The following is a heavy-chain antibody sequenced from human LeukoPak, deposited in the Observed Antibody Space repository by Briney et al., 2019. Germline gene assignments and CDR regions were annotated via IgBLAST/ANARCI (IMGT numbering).Heavy chain of an antibody. CDR3: AKDGGAYSYGKYHFDY. D-gene: IGHD5-18*01. V-gene: IGHV3-23*01. J-gene: IGHJ4*02. Sequence: GGSLRLSCAASGFTFSSYAMTWVRQVPGKGLDWVSGTGASGGSTYYADSVKGRFTISRDNSKNTLFLQMNSLRAEDTAVYYCAKDGGAYSYGKYHFDYWGQGTLVTVSS. CDR1: GFTFSSYA. CDR2: TGASGGST.